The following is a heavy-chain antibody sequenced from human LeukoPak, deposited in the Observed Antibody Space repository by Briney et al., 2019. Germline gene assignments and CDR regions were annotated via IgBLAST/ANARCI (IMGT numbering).Heavy chain of an antibody. CDR2: IYYSGST. J-gene: IGHJ4*02. Sequence: SETLSLTCTVSGGSISSYYWSWIRQPPGKGLEWIGYIYYSGSTNYNPSLKSRVTISVDSSKNQFSLKLSSVTAADTAEYYCAREPYGSGTFDYWGQGTLVTVSA. CDR3: AREPYGSGTFDY. D-gene: IGHD3-10*01. CDR1: GGSISSYY. V-gene: IGHV4-59*01.